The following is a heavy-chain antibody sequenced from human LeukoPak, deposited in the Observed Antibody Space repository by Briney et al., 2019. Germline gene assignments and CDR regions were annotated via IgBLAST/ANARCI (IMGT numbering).Heavy chain of an antibody. D-gene: IGHD6-25*01. V-gene: IGHV1-46*02. CDR1: GYTFNNYY. J-gene: IGHJ4*02. Sequence: GASVKVSCKASGYTFNNYYIHWVRQAPGQGLEWMAKVSPSCAGTTFAQKFQGRVTMTSDASTSTVYMELSSLTSEDTAVYYCASHNSGWQQTWFDFWGQGILVTVSS. CDR3: ASHNSGWQQTWFDF. CDR2: VSPSCAGT.